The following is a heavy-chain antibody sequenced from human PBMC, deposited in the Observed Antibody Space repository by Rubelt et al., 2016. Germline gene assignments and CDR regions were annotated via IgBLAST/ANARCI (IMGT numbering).Heavy chain of an antibody. CDR3: ARGVGHFDY. J-gene: IGHJ4*02. V-gene: IGHV3-74*01. CDR2: RNRDGSSK. CDR1: GFPFNNYW. Sequence: EVQLVESGGGLVQPGGSLRLSCAASGFPFNNYWMHWVSQAPGRGMVLITRRNRDGSSKKTADSGKGRFTMSREKAKNPTDVQLNGLTSDDTAVYYCARGVGHFDYWGQGPLVTVSS.